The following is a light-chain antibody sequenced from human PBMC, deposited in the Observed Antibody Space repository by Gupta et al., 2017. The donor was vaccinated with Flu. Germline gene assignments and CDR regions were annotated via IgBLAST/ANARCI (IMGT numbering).Light chain of an antibody. J-gene: IGKJ1*01. CDR1: QDVSNH. CDR3: QQYDSLPT. Sequence: SPSSLSASVGDRVTSTCQASQDVSNHLNWYQQKPGKAPKLLIYDASKLETGVTSRFSGSRSGTDFSFTITSRQAEDIGKYYLQQYDSLPTFGHGTKVEIK. CDR2: DAS. V-gene: IGKV1-33*01.